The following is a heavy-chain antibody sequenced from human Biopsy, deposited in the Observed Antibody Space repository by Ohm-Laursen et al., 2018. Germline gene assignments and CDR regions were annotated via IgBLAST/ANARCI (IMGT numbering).Heavy chain of an antibody. V-gene: IGHV3-69-1*02. J-gene: IGHJ4*02. Sequence: SLRLSCAASGFMFSASWMSWVRQARGRGLECVASITHAGFVYYEDSLKGRFTISRDNAKNSLFLQMSSLRIEDTAFYYCAAGDNTYKLLHWGQGTLVTVSS. D-gene: IGHD3-10*01. CDR1: GFMFSASW. CDR2: ITHAGFV. CDR3: AAGDNTYKLLH.